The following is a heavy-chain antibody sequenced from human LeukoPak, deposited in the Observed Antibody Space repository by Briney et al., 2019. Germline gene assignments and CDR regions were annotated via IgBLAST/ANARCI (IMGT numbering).Heavy chain of an antibody. CDR3: AREIAAEPGYYFDY. Sequence: SEILSLTCAVYGGSFSGYYWSWIRQPPGKGLEWIGEINHSGSTNYNPSLKSRVTISVDTSKNQFSLKLSSVTAADTAVYYCAREIAAEPGYYFDYWGQGTLVIVSS. V-gene: IGHV4-34*01. CDR2: INHSGST. D-gene: IGHD6-13*01. CDR1: GGSFSGYY. J-gene: IGHJ4*02.